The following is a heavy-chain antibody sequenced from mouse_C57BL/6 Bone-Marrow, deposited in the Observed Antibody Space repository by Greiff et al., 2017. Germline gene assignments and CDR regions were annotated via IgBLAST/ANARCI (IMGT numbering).Heavy chain of an antibody. D-gene: IGHD1-1*01. V-gene: IGHV1-26*01. Sequence: EVQLQQSGPELVKPGASVKISCKASGYTFTYYYMNWVKQSHGKSLEWIGDINPNNGGSSYNQKFRGKATLTVDKSSRTAYMELRSLTSEDSAVYYCARDYYGSSWYFDVGGTGTTVTVSS. CDR2: INPNNGGS. CDR1: GYTFTYYY. CDR3: ARDYYGSSWYFDV. J-gene: IGHJ1*03.